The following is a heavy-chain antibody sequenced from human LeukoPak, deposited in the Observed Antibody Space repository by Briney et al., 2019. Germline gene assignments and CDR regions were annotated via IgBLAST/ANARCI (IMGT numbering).Heavy chain of an antibody. Sequence: GGSLRLSCAASGFTFDDYIIHWVRQAPGKGLEWVSLISWDGSSTYYADSVKGRFTISRDNAKNSLYLQMNSLRAEDTAVYYCASMFLHYYDSSGYFENQHWGQGTLVTVSS. J-gene: IGHJ1*01. V-gene: IGHV3-43*01. CDR1: GFTFDDYI. CDR2: ISWDGSST. CDR3: ASMFLHYYDSSGYFENQH. D-gene: IGHD3-22*01.